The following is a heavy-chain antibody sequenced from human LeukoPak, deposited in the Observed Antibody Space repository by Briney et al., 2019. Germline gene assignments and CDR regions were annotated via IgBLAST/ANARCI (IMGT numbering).Heavy chain of an antibody. CDR2: IYTSGST. CDR3: ARFSSIAAAFDY. J-gene: IGHJ4*02. D-gene: IGHD6-13*01. V-gene: IGHV4-61*02. Sequence: SETLSLTCTVSGGSISSGSYYWSWIRQPAGKGLEWIGRIYTSGSTNYNPSLKSRVTISVDTSKNQFSLKLSSVTAADTAVYYCARFSSIAAAFDYWGQGTLVTVSS. CDR1: GGSISSGSYY.